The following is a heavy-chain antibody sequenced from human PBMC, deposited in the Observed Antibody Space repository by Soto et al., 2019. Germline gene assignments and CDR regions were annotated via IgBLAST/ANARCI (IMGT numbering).Heavy chain of an antibody. CDR1: GFTFSSYG. V-gene: IGHV3-30*18. D-gene: IGHD5-12*01. CDR3: AKERVGYSGADDY. CDR2: ISYDGSNK. J-gene: IGHJ4*02. Sequence: QVQLVESGGGVVQPGRSLRLSCAASGFTFSSYGMHWVRQAPGKGLEWVAVISYDGSNKYYADSVKGRFTISRDNSKNKLYLQMNSLRAEATAVYYCAKERVGYSGADDYWGQGTLVTVSS.